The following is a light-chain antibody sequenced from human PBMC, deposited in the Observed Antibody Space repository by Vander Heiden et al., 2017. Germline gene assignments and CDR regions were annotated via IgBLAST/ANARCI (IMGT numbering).Light chain of an antibody. J-gene: IGLJ2*01. Sequence: QSVLTQPPSASRTPGQRVTISCSGSSSNIGSKTVNWYQQHPGTAPKLLIYSNDQRPSGVPDRFSGSKSGTSASLAISGLQSEDEAEYYCAAWDDSLNGPVFGGGTKLTVL. CDR2: SND. V-gene: IGLV1-44*01. CDR1: SSNIGSKT. CDR3: AAWDDSLNGPV.